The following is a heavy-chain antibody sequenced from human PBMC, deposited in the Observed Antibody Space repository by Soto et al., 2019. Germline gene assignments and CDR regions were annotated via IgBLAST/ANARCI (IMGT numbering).Heavy chain of an antibody. D-gene: IGHD2-8*01. Sequence: SETLSLTCAVSGGSISSGGYYWSWIRQHPGKGLEWIGYIYYSGSTYYNPSLKSRVTISVDTSKNQFSLKLSSVTAADTAVYYCARGYCTNGVCPNWFDPWGQGTQVTVSS. CDR1: GGSISSGGYY. CDR2: IYYSGST. V-gene: IGHV4-31*11. J-gene: IGHJ5*02. CDR3: ARGYCTNGVCPNWFDP.